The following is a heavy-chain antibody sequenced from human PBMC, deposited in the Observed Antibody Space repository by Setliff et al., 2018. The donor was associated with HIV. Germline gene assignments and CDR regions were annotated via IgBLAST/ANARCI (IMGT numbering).Heavy chain of an antibody. Sequence: EASVKVSCKPSGYSFTNHYMHWVRQAPGQGPERMGVINPTGGSTRNTRKFQGRVAMTRDTSTSTVYMELSSLRSEDTAVYYCASAGAWQRNALDIWGQGTMVTVSS. V-gene: IGHV1-46*01. D-gene: IGHD5-12*01. CDR3: ASAGAWQRNALDI. J-gene: IGHJ3*02. CDR1: GYSFTNHY. CDR2: INPTGGST.